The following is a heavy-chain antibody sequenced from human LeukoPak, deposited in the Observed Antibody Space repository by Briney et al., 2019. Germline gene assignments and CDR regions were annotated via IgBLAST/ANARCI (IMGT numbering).Heavy chain of an antibody. D-gene: IGHD3-3*01. Sequence: SETLSLTCTVSGYSISSGYYWGWIRQPPGKGLEWIGEINHSGSTNYNPSLKSRVTISVDTSKNQFSLKLSSVTAADTAVYYCARRDAEIFGVVMFAFDIWGQGTMVTVSS. V-gene: IGHV4-38-2*02. CDR1: GYSISSGYY. CDR3: ARRDAEIFGVVMFAFDI. CDR2: INHSGST. J-gene: IGHJ3*02.